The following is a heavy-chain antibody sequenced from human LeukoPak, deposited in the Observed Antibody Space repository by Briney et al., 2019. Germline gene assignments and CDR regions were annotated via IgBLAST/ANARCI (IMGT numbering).Heavy chain of an antibody. D-gene: IGHD2/OR15-2a*01. Sequence: SETLSLTCIVSDGSISISSYYWGWIRQPPGKGLEWIGTIYYSGSTYYNPSLRSRLTISADTSKNQFSLKLTSVTAADTAVYYCARSGFYAFDNWGQGTLVTVSS. CDR1: DGSISISSYY. J-gene: IGHJ4*02. V-gene: IGHV4-39*01. CDR3: ARSGFYAFDN. CDR2: IYYSGST.